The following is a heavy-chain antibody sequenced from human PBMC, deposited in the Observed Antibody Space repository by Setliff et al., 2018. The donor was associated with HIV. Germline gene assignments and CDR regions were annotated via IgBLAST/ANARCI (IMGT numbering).Heavy chain of an antibody. V-gene: IGHV1-18*01. Sequence: ASVKVSCKASGYTFSNYGISWLRQAPGQGPEWMGWISGDNGDTNYAQKFQGRLTMTTDTSTSTAYMELRSLRSDDTAVYYCARGQASNDYGVSFWGQGTMVTVSS. D-gene: IGHD4-17*01. CDR2: ISGDNGDT. J-gene: IGHJ3*01. CDR3: ARGQASNDYGVSF. CDR1: GYTFSNYG.